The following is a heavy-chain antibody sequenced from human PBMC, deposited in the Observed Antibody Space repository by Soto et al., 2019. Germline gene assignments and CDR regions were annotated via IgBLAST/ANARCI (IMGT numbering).Heavy chain of an antibody. CDR1: GFSLSTSGVS. CDR3: AHRRAQQLLARSYYFDF. CDR2: IYWDDEK. V-gene: IGHV2-5*02. D-gene: IGHD6-13*01. Sequence: QITLKESGPPLVKPTQTLTLTCTFSGFSLSTSGVSVGWIRQPPGKALEWLALIYWDDEKRYSPSLMSRLTIAKDTSKNLVVLTITNMDPLDTATYYCAHRRAQQLLARSYYFDFWGQGTLVTVSS. J-gene: IGHJ4*02.